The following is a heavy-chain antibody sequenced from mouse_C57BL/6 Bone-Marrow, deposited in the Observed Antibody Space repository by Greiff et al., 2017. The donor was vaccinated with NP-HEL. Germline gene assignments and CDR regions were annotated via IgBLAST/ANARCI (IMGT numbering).Heavy chain of an antibody. CDR1: GFTFTAYY. CDR3: ARYIGPSYFDY. J-gene: IGHJ2*01. V-gene: IGHV7-3*01. Sequence: EVPLVESGGGLVQPGGSLSLSCAASGFTFTAYYMSWVRQPPGNSLEWLGFIRNTANGSTTEYSASVKGRFTISRDNSQSILYLQMNALRAEDSATYYCARYIGPSYFDYWGQGTTLTVSS. CDR2: IRNTANGSTT.